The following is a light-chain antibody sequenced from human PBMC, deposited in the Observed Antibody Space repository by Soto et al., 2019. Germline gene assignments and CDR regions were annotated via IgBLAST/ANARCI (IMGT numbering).Light chain of an antibody. CDR1: QSVDSN. Sequence: EIVMTQSPATLSVSPGERATLSCRASQSVDSNIVWYQQKPGQAPRLLIFRASTRATGIPARFSGSGSGTEFTLTISSLQSEDFAVYYCQQYGSSPWTFGQGTKVDIK. CDR3: QQYGSSPWT. CDR2: RAS. J-gene: IGKJ1*01. V-gene: IGKV3-15*01.